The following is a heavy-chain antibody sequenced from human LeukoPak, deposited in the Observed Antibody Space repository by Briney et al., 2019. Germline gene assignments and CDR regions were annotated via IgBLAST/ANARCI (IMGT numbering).Heavy chain of an antibody. D-gene: IGHD6-13*01. J-gene: IGHJ4*02. CDR3: ARERARAAAIDY. V-gene: IGHV3-33*01. CDR2: IWYDGSNK. CDR1: GFTFSSYG. Sequence: GGSLRLSCAASGFTFSSYGMHWVRQAPGKGLEWVAVIWYDGSNKYYADSVKGRFTISRDNSKNTLYLQMNSLRAEDTAMYYCARERARAAAIDYWGQGTLVTVSS.